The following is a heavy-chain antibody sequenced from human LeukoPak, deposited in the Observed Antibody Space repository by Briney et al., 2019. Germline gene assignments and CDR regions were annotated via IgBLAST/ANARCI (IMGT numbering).Heavy chain of an antibody. V-gene: IGHV3-20*04. J-gene: IGHJ4*02. Sequence: GGSLRLSCAASGFTFDDYGMIWVRQAPGKGLEGGSGINWNGGSTGYADSVKGRFTIYGDNGKNSLYLQMNSLRAEDTALYYCARVGLYYDSSGYATEGYYFDYWGQGTLVTVSS. CDR3: ARVGLYYDSSGYATEGYYFDY. CDR2: INWNGGST. CDR1: GFTFDDYG. D-gene: IGHD3-22*01.